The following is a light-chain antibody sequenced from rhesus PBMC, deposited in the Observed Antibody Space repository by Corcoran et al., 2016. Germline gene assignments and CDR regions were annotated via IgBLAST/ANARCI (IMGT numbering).Light chain of an antibody. CDR1: QGISSW. CDR3: QQYSSRPWT. CDR2: KAS. V-gene: IGKV1-22*01. Sequence: DIQMTQSPSSLSASLGDTVTITCRASQGISSWLAWYQQKPGKAPKLLIYKASSLQSGVPSRFSGSGAGTDFTLTISSLQSEDSATYYCQQYSSRPWTFGQGTKVEIK. J-gene: IGKJ1*01.